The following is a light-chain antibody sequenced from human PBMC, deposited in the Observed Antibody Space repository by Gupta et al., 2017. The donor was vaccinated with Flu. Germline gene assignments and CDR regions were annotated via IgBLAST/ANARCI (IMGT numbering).Light chain of an antibody. J-gene: IGLJ3*02. CDR3: ESPDSSVTSLV. CDR2: KDT. CDR1: ALTDQY. Sequence: SYEPTQPLPVSVSPAQTARNTCSGYALTDQYVIWYQQKSGQAPILVIYKDTERPSGIPERFSGSKSGTTVTLTISGVQAADEADYYCESPDSSVTSLVFGGGTKLTVL. V-gene: IGLV3-25*03.